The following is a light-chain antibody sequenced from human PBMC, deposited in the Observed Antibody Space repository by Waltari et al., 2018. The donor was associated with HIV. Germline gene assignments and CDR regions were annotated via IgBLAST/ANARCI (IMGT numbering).Light chain of an antibody. CDR3: GSSTNSNIVL. J-gene: IGLJ2*01. Sequence: QSALTQPASVSASPGQSITISCTGINNAIGADKSVPWYQQHPGKVPKLLIYDVTNRPAGVSGRFSGSKSVNTASLTISWLQPDDEADYYCGSSTNSNIVLFGGGTKLTVL. CDR1: NNAIGADKS. CDR2: DVT. V-gene: IGLV2-14*01.